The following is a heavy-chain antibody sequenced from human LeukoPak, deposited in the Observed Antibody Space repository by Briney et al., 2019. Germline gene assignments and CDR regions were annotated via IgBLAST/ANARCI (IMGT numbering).Heavy chain of an antibody. CDR2: ISYDGSKK. CDR3: ARDSFDY. J-gene: IGHJ4*02. Sequence: GGSLRPSCAVSGFTFSRYAMHWVRQAPGKGLEWVAVISYDGSKKADSVKGRFTISRDNSKNTLYLQMTSLRAEDTAVYYCARDSFDYWGQGTLVTVSS. V-gene: IGHV3-30-3*01. CDR1: GFTFSRYA.